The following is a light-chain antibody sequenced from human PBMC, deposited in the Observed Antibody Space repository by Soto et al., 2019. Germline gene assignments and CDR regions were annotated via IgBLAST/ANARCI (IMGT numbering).Light chain of an antibody. CDR2: GAS. CDR1: QSVSSSY. V-gene: IGKV3-20*01. Sequence: NVLTRFPGRLCLSLGERPTLSNRAIQSVSSSYLAWYQQKPGQAPRLLIYGASSRATGTPDRFSGSGSGTDFTLTISRLEAEEFAEYYCQQYDTSPPLTFGGGTKVDIK. CDR3: QQYDTSPPLT. J-gene: IGKJ4*01.